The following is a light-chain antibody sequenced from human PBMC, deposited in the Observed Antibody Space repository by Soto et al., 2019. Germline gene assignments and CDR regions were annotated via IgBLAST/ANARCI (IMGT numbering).Light chain of an antibody. CDR2: GPS. J-gene: IGKJ4*01. CDR1: QSVSSSY. CDR3: QQYKNWLALT. V-gene: IGKV3-15*01. Sequence: EILLTQSPATLTLSPGERATLSCRASQSVSSSYLAWYQQKPGQAPRLLIYGPSTRATGIPARFSGSGSGTEFTLTISRLQCEDSAAYYCQQYKNWLALTFGGGTKVDIK.